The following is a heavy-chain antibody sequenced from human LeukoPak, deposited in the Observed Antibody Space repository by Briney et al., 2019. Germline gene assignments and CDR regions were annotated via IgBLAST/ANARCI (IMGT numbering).Heavy chain of an antibody. CDR2: IYYSGNS. CDR1: GGSISSYY. V-gene: IGHV4-59*01. CDR3: ASGTYGSDY. Sequence: PSETLSLTCTASGGSISSYYWTWIRQPPGKGLEWIGYIYYSGNSNYNPSLKSRVTMSVDTSKNQFSLKLTSVTAADTAVYYCASGTYGSDYWGQGTLVTVSS. D-gene: IGHD3-10*01. J-gene: IGHJ4*02.